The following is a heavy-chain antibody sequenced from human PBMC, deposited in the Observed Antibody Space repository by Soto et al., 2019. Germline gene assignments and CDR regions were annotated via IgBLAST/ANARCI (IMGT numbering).Heavy chain of an antibody. Sequence: ASVKVSCKVSGYTLTELSMHWVRQAPGKGLEWMGGFDPEDGETIYAQKFQGRVTMTVDTSTDTAYMELSSLRSEDTAVYYCAREELPIYYYGMDVWGQGTTVTVSS. CDR3: AREELPIYYYGMDV. CDR2: FDPEDGET. D-gene: IGHD1-7*01. J-gene: IGHJ6*02. V-gene: IGHV1-24*01. CDR1: GYTLTELS.